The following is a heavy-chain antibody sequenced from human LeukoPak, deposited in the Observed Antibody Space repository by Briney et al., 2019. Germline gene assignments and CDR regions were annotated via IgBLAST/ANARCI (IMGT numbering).Heavy chain of an antibody. CDR1: GGSISSGSYY. CDR3: ARDSPYSSSSHWFDP. CDR2: IYTSGST. Sequence: PSETLSLTCTVSGGSISSGSYYWSWIRQPAGKGLEWIGRIYTSGSTNYNPSLKSRVTISVDTSKNQFSLKLSSVTAADTAVYYCARDSPYSSSSHWFDPWGQGTLVTVSS. D-gene: IGHD6-6*01. V-gene: IGHV4-61*02. J-gene: IGHJ5*02.